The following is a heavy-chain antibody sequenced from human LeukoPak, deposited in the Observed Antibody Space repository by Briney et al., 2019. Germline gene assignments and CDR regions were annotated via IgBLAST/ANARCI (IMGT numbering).Heavy chain of an antibody. CDR3: ARDGSDYYGSGSERVYFDY. J-gene: IGHJ4*02. D-gene: IGHD3-10*01. Sequence: GASVKVSCKASGYTFTGYYMHWVRQAPGQGLEWMGWINPNSGGTNYAQKFQGRVTMTRDTSISTAYMELSRLGSDDTAVYYCARDGSDYYGSGSERVYFDYWGQGTLVTVSS. CDR2: INPNSGGT. V-gene: IGHV1-2*02. CDR1: GYTFTGYY.